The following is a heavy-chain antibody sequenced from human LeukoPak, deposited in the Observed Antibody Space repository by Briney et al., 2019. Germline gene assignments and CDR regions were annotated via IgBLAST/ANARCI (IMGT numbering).Heavy chain of an antibody. CDR1: GFILRDYH. Sequence: PGGSLRLSCAASGFILRDYHIHWVRQAPGKGLVWVSAINSNSGYIYYADSVKGRFTISRDNARNSLYLQMYTLRVEDTAVYYCARGPWDYYDSSNYRTFDYWGQGTLVTVSS. D-gene: IGHD3-22*01. CDR2: INSNSGYI. V-gene: IGHV3-21*01. CDR3: ARGPWDYYDSSNYRTFDY. J-gene: IGHJ4*02.